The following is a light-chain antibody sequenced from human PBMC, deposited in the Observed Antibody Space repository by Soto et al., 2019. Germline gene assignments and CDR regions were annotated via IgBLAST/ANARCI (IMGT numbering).Light chain of an antibody. Sequence: QSALTQPASVSGSPGQSIPISCTGPSSDVGGYNYVSWYQQHPGKAPKLMIYDVSNRPSGVSNRFSGSKSGNTASLTISGLQAEDEADYYCSSYTSSSTLFGTGTKLTVL. J-gene: IGLJ1*01. V-gene: IGLV2-14*01. CDR3: SSYTSSSTL. CDR1: SSDVGGYNY. CDR2: DVS.